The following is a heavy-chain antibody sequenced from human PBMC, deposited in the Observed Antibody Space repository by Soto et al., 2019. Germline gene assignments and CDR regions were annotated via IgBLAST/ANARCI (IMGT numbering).Heavy chain of an antibody. CDR3: ARDGGYSSGWYPYYYGMDV. V-gene: IGHV3-33*01. CDR2: IWYDGSNK. J-gene: IGHJ6*02. CDR1: GFTFSSYG. D-gene: IGHD6-19*01. Sequence: QVQLVESGGGVVQPGRSLRLSCAASGFTFSSYGMHWVRQAPGKGLEWVAVIWYDGSNKYYADSVKGRFTISRDNSKNTLYLQMNSLRAEDTAVYYCARDGGYSSGWYPYYYGMDVWGQGTTVTVSS.